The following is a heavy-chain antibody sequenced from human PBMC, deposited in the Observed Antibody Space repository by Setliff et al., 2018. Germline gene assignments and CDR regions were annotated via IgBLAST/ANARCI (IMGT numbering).Heavy chain of an antibody. CDR1: GASIRQTSYF. CDR3: TRLYYTSRALYFDI. Sequence: SETLSLTCAVSGASIRQTSYFWTWVRQPAGKGLEWIGHIYITGNPNVNPSLKSRVAMSLDNSGNQFSLNLQSVTAADTAVYYCTRLYYTSRALYFDIWGQGHPVTVS. D-gene: IGHD3-3*01. CDR2: IYITGNP. V-gene: IGHV4-61*09. J-gene: IGHJ4*02.